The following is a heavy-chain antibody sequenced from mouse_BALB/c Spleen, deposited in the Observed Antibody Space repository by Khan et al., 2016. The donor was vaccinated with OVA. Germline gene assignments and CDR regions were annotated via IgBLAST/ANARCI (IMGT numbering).Heavy chain of an antibody. CDR3: APVGGYYVSFVH. Sequence: VQLQQSGPEVVKPGASVKMSCKASGYTFTSYVMHWVKQKPGQGLEWIGYIYPFNDATKFNEKLNGKAPLTSDKSSRTAYMELSNLTSEDSAVYYCAPVGGYYVSFVHWGQGTLVTVSA. J-gene: IGHJ3*01. CDR2: IYPFNDAT. CDR1: GYTFTSYV. V-gene: IGHV1S136*01. D-gene: IGHD2-3*01.